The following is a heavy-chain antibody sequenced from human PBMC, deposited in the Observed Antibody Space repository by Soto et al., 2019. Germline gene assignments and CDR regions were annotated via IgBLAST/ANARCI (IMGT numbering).Heavy chain of an antibody. Sequence: SLRLSCVASGFTFSTYAMHWVRQAPGKGLEWVAVIPYDGSNKYYADSVKGRFTISRDNSKNTLYLQMNSLRVEDTAVYFCAKCPSSYDPYYYYYGMDVWGQGTTVTVSS. V-gene: IGHV3-30*18. D-gene: IGHD3-22*01. CDR3: AKCPSSYDPYYYYYGMDV. CDR1: GFTFSTYA. CDR2: IPYDGSNK. J-gene: IGHJ6*02.